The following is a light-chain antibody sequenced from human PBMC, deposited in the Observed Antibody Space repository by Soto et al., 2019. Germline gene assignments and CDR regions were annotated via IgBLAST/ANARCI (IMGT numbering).Light chain of an antibody. CDR2: GAS. CDR1: QSVGGG. CDR3: QQDNDWPRT. V-gene: IGKV3-15*01. Sequence: ILMAPSPAALARSPGEPCTLSCWASQSVGGGLAWYQQKPGQAPRLLIYGASIRATGIPARFSGSGSGTEFTLTISSLQSEDFAVYHCQQDNDWPRTFGQGTKVDIK. J-gene: IGKJ1*01.